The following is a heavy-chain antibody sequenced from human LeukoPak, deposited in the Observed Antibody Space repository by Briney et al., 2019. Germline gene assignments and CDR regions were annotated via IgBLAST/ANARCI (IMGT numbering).Heavy chain of an antibody. J-gene: IGHJ3*02. V-gene: IGHV3-20*04. D-gene: IGHD2-15*01. CDR3: ARDPGEYCSGGSCYSDAFDI. Sequence: GGSLRLSCAASGFTFDDYGMSWVRQAPGKGLEWVSGINWNGGSTGYADSVKGRFTISRGNAKNSLYLQMNSLRAEDTALYYCARDPGEYCSGGSCYSDAFDIWGQGTMVTVSS. CDR2: INWNGGST. CDR1: GFTFDDYG.